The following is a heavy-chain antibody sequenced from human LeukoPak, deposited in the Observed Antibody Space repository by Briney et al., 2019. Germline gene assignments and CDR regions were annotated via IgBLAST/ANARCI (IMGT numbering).Heavy chain of an antibody. V-gene: IGHV3-48*03. Sequence: GGSLRLSCTASGFTFSSYEMNWVRQAPGEGLEWVSYISSSGSTIYYADSVKGRFTISRDNAKNSLYLQMNSLRAEDTAVYYCAKEGGAGATPFYYYYYMDVWGKGTTVTISS. J-gene: IGHJ6*03. D-gene: IGHD1-26*01. CDR2: ISSSGSTI. CDR3: AKEGGAGATPFYYYYYMDV. CDR1: GFTFSSYE.